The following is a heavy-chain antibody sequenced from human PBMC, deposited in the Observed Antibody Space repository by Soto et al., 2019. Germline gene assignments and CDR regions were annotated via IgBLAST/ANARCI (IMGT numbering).Heavy chain of an antibody. V-gene: IGHV3-30*04. CDR2: ISRDGSHK. CDR3: ARSRNSAVADSFDF. CDR1: GFTFRNYA. J-gene: IGHJ4*02. D-gene: IGHD1-26*01. Sequence: GGSLRLSCAASGFTFRNYAIHWVRQAPGKGLERVAVISRDGSHKYYLDSVKGRFTISRDNSKDTVNLLMNSLRDDDSAMYYCARSRNSAVADSFDFWGQGTLVTVSS.